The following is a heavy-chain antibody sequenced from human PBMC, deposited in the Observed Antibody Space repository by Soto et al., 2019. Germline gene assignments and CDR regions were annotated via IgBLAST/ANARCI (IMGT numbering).Heavy chain of an antibody. D-gene: IGHD3-10*02. CDR1: GFSLTTTTVG. Sequence: ESGPTLVNPTQTLTLTCTFSGFSLTTTTVGVGWVRQPPGKALEWLALIYSNDDKRYSPSLKNRLTITKDTSKNQVVLTMTDMDPVDTATYYCAHSELRLFADPYYFDYWGQGTLVTVSS. CDR3: AHSELRLFADPYYFDY. J-gene: IGHJ4*02. V-gene: IGHV2-5*01. CDR2: IYSNDDK.